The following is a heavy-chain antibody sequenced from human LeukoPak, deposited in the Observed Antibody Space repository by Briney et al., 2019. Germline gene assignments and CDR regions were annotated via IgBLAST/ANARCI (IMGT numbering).Heavy chain of an antibody. V-gene: IGHV3-13*01. J-gene: IGHJ4*02. CDR1: GFTLGSHD. D-gene: IGHD5-18*01. CDR2: IASGFHT. CDR3: VREARGYHYTYFDY. Sequence: PGGSLRLSCTASGFTLGSHDMHWVRQTRGEGLEWVAAIASGFHTFYAGSVKGRFTVSREDSKNSLYLQMNSLRVGDPAVYYCVREARGYHYTYFDYWGQGTLVTVSS.